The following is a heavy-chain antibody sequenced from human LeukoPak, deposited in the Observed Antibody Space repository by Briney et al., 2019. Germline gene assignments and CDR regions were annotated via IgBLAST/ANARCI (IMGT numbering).Heavy chain of an antibody. CDR1: GFTFSNYA. J-gene: IGHJ4*02. CDR3: AKPPHSSSWAIDY. V-gene: IGHV3-23*01. Sequence: GGSLRLSCVASGFTFSNYAMTWVRQAPGKGPEWISAISISTDSTYYADSVKGRFTISRDNSKSTLYLQMNSLRAEDTALYYCAKPPHSSSWAIDYWGQGTLVTVSS. D-gene: IGHD6-13*01. CDR2: ISISTDST.